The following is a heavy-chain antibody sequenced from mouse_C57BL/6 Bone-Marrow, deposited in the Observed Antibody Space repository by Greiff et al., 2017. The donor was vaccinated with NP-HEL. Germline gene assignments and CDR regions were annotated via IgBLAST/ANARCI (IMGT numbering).Heavy chain of an antibody. CDR1: GYTFTSYW. Sequence: QVHVKQPGAELVKPGASVKMSCKASGYTFTSYWITWVKQRPGQGLEWIGDIYPGSGSTNYNEKFKSKATLTVDTSSSTAYMQLSSLTSEDSAVYYCARRQIYYDYDVRAMDYWGQGTSVTVSS. CDR2: IYPGSGST. V-gene: IGHV1-55*01. J-gene: IGHJ4*01. D-gene: IGHD2-4*01. CDR3: ARRQIYYDYDVRAMDY.